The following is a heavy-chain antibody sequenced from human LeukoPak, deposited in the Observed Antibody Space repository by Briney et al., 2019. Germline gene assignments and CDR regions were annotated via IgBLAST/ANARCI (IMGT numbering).Heavy chain of an antibody. Sequence: SETLSLTCTVSGGSIGGTTSYWGWIRQPPGKGLQWIGSIYYSGNTYYNPSLKSRVTISVDTSKNRFSLTLNSVTAADTAVYYCATLLSAPRDYWGQGTLVTVSS. D-gene: IGHD3-10*01. CDR1: GGSIGGTTSY. V-gene: IGHV4-39*01. J-gene: IGHJ4*02. CDR3: ATLLSAPRDY. CDR2: IYYSGNT.